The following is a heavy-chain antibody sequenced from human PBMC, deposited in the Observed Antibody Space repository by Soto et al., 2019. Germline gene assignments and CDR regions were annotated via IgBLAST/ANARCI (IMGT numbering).Heavy chain of an antibody. J-gene: IGHJ4*02. V-gene: IGHV1-69*01. CDR1: GGTFSSYA. Sequence: QVQLVQSGAEVKKPGSSVKVSCKASGGTFSSYAISWVRQAPGQGLEWMGGIIPIFGTANYAQKFQGRVTITADESTSKAYMELSSLRSEDTAVYYCARVREYCSSTSCSSGGLDYWGQGTLVTVSS. CDR3: ARVREYCSSTSCSSGGLDY. CDR2: IIPIFGTA. D-gene: IGHD2-2*01.